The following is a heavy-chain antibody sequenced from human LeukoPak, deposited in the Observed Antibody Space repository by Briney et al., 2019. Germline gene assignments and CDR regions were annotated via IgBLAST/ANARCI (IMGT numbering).Heavy chain of an antibody. CDR3: VRVQWELLYPDY. CDR2: ISYDENYK. V-gene: IGHV3-30-3*01. CDR1: GFTFSSYA. Sequence: GGSLRLSCAASGFTFSSYAMHWVRQAPGKGLEWVALISYDENYKYYADSMKGRLTISRDNSKNTLYPQMNSLRVEDTAVYYCVRVQWELLYPDYWGQGTLVTVSS. D-gene: IGHD1-26*01. J-gene: IGHJ4*02.